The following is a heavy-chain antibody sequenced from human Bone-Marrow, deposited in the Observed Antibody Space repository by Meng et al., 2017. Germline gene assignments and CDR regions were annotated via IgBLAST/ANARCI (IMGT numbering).Heavy chain of an antibody. Sequence: VLRQTSGPVLVKPSETLSPSCTVPGGLIGSYYWSWIRQPAGKGLAWIGHIYTSGSTNYNPSLKSRVTMSVDTSKNQFSLKLSSVTASDTAVYYCARDAYYDSSGYYFYFDYWGQGTLVTVSS. CDR2: IYTSGST. CDR1: GGLIGSYY. J-gene: IGHJ4*02. CDR3: ARDAYYDSSGYYFYFDY. V-gene: IGHV4-4*07. D-gene: IGHD3-22*01.